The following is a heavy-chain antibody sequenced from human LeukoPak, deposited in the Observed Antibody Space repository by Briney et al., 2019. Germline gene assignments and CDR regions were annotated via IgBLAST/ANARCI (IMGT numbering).Heavy chain of an antibody. CDR2: ISSDNGIP. J-gene: IGHJ6*04. CDR3: ANVAKGRFFFYHMDV. V-gene: IGHV1-18*01. CDR1: GRTNNKFG. Sequence: ASVKVSCKASGRTNNKFGVTWVRQAPGQGLEWIGWISSDNGIPRYADKFQDRVTIGADTSTTTAYIEMRSLTYDDTAVYFCANVAKGRFFFYHMDVWGKGTTVTVSS. D-gene: IGHD2-2*01.